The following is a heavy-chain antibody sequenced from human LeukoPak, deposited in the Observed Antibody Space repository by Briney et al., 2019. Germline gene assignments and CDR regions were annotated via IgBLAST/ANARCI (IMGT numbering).Heavy chain of an antibody. CDR2: INPNSGGT. CDR1: GYTFTGYY. J-gene: IGHJ4*02. CDR3: ARVLYCSSTSCYPKLPGY. D-gene: IGHD2-2*01. V-gene: IGHV1-2*02. Sequence: ASVKVSCKASGYTFTGYYMHWVRQVPRQGLEWMGWINPNSGGTNYAQKFQGRVTMTRDTSISTAYMELSRLRSDDTAVYYCARVLYCSSTSCYPKLPGYWGQGTLVTVSS.